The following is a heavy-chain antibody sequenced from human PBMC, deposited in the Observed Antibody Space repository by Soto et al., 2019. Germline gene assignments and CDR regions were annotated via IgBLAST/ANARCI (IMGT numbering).Heavy chain of an antibody. Sequence: QVQLSQFGAEVKKPGASVKVSCKASGYSFTNFHIHWVRQAPGQGLEWMGMIDPSGGITRDAQRVECKIHMPRVASTITVYMELSHLTSQDTAVYASETDVNGRASYGSIGYYFDHWGQGTLVTVAS. V-gene: IGHV1-46*04. CDR3: ETDVNGRASYGSIGYYFDH. D-gene: IGHD5-18*01. CDR2: IDPSGGIT. CDR1: GYSFTNFH. J-gene: IGHJ4*02.